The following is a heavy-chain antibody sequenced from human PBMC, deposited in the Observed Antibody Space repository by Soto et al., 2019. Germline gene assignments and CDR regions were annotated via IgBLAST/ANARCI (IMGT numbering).Heavy chain of an antibody. CDR3: AKRRPYCSSTSCPMDV. D-gene: IGHD2-2*01. Sequence: GGSLRLSCAASGFTCSSYAMSWVRQAPGRGLEWVSAISAGGGSTYYADSVKGRFTISRDNSKSTLSLQMNSLRAEDTAVYYCAKRRPYCSSTSCPMDVWGKGTTVTVSS. V-gene: IGHV3-23*01. CDR1: GFTCSSYA. CDR2: ISAGGGST. J-gene: IGHJ6*03.